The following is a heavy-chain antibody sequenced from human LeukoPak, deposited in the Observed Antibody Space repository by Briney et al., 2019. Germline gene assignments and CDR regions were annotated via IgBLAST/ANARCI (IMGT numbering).Heavy chain of an antibody. D-gene: IGHD3-9*01. V-gene: IGHV3-21*01. J-gene: IGHJ4*02. CDR1: GFTFSSYS. CDR3: ARVKGVLRYFEGMGYFDY. Sequence: GGSLRLSCAASGFTFSSYSMNWVRQAPGKGLEWVSSISSSSSYIYYADSVKGRFTISRDNAKNSLYLQMNSLRAEDTAVYYCARVKGVLRYFEGMGYFDYWGQGTLVTVSS. CDR2: ISSSSSYI.